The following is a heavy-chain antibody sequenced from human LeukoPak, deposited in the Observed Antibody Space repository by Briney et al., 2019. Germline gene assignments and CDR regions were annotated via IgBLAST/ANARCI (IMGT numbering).Heavy chain of an antibody. CDR2: IIPIFGIA. Sequence: GSSVKVSCKASGDTFSSYAISWVRQAPGQGLEWRGKIIPIFGIANYAQKFQGRVTITADKSTGTAYMELSSLRSEDTAVYYCARASGVPAAMDYYGMDVWGQGTTVTVSS. J-gene: IGHJ6*02. V-gene: IGHV1-69*04. D-gene: IGHD2-2*01. CDR1: GDTFSSYA. CDR3: ARASGVPAAMDYYGMDV.